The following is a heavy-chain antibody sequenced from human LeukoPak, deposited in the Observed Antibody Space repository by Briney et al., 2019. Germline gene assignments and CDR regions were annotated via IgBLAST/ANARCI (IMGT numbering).Heavy chain of an antibody. D-gene: IGHD3-22*01. CDR2: ISGNGDRT. CDR1: GFTFSRYG. J-gene: IGHJ4*02. CDR3: ARHFYSSGFFSAFDY. V-gene: IGHV3-23*01. Sequence: GGSLRLSCAASGFTFSRYGMHWVRQAPGKGLEWVSAISGNGDRTYYTDSVKGRFTISRDRSKSTLYMELTGLRVEDTAVYYCARHFYSSGFFSAFDYWGQGALVTVSS.